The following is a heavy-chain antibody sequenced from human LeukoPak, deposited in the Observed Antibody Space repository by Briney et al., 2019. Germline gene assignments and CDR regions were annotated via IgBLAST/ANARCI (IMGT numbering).Heavy chain of an antibody. Sequence: ASVKVSCKASGYSFTGHYMHWVRQAPGQGLEWMGWINHNSGGTNYAQKFQGRVTMTRDTSISTAYMELSRLRSDDTAVYYCARDWNHCSGGSCPRGTFQHWGQGTLVTVSS. CDR3: ARDWNHCSGGSCPRGTFQH. J-gene: IGHJ1*01. CDR2: INHNSGGT. D-gene: IGHD2-15*01. CDR1: GYSFTGHY. V-gene: IGHV1-2*02.